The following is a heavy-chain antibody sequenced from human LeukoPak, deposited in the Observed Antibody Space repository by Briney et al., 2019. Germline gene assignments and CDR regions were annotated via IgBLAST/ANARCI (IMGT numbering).Heavy chain of an antibody. CDR1: GGSISSHY. J-gene: IGHJ3*02. Sequence: PSETLSLTCTVSGGSISSHYWSWIRQPPGRGLEWVGYTHYSGRTNYNPSLKSRVTMSVDTSKSQISLRLTSVTAADTAVYYCARDKGGSSGYYYVGFIDTWGRGTLVTVSS. D-gene: IGHD3-22*01. CDR2: THYSGRT. CDR3: ARDKGGSSGYYYVGFIDT. V-gene: IGHV4-59*11.